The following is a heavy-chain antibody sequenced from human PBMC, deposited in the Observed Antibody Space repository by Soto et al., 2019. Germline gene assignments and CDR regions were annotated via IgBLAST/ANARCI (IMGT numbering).Heavy chain of an antibody. J-gene: IGHJ5*02. Sequence: QVQLVQSGAEVKKPGASVKVSCKASGYTFTGYYMHWVRQAPGQGLAWMGWINPNSGGTNYAQKFQGRVTMTSDTSISTVYMELSRLRSDDTAVYYCARPQDGMTTDLVWFDPWGQGTRVTVSS. V-gene: IGHV1-2*02. D-gene: IGHD4-17*01. CDR2: INPNSGGT. CDR3: ARPQDGMTTDLVWFDP. CDR1: GYTFTGYY.